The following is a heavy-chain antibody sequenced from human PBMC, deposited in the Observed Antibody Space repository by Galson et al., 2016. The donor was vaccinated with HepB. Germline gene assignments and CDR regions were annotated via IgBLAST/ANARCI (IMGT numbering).Heavy chain of an antibody. CDR1: GFAFSTFG. Sequence: SLRLSCAASGFAFSTFGMHWVRQAPGKGLEWLAVIWYDGNNKYYLNSVKGRFTISRDNSKNMLYLQLNSLSVEDTAGYYCAKGLAYCSGTSCLSYSDSPGGGMDVWGQGTTVTVSS. CDR3: AKGLAYCSGTSCLSYSDSPGGGMDV. J-gene: IGHJ6*02. V-gene: IGHV3-33*06. CDR2: IWYDGNNK. D-gene: IGHD2-2*01.